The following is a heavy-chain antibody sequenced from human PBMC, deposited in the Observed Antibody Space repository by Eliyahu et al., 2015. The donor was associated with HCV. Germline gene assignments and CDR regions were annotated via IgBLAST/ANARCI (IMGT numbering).Heavy chain of an antibody. CDR2: ISWNSGDI. CDR1: XFXFDDYA. Sequence: EVQLVESGGGLVQPGRSLRLSCXASXFXFDDYAMHWVRQAPGKGLEWVSGISWNSGDIGYADSVKGRFTISRDNAKNSLYLQMNSLRAEDTALYYCAKDNYSGSSGAFDIWGQGTMVTVSS. D-gene: IGHD1-26*01. V-gene: IGHV3-9*01. J-gene: IGHJ3*02. CDR3: AKDNYSGSSGAFDI.